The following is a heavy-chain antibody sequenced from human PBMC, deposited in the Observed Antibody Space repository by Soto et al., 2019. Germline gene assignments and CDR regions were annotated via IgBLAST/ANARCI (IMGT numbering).Heavy chain of an antibody. CDR3: AKEGYDSGWYWDS. CDR1: GFTFSGSA. V-gene: IGHV3-23*01. CDR2: ITSSGSEV. D-gene: IGHD6-19*01. J-gene: IGHJ4*02. Sequence: VQLLESGGGLVQPGGSLRLSCAASGFTFSGSAMTWVRQAPGKWLEYVSSITSSGSEVFHAASVKGRFTMSRDNSKNMLYLQMNSLRAEDTAVYYCAKEGYDSGWYWDSWGQEALVTVSS.